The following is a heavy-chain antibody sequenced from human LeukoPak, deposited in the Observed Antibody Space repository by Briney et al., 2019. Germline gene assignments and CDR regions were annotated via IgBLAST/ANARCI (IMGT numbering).Heavy chain of an antibody. CDR2: ISSSGSTI. J-gene: IGHJ4*02. Sequence: PGGSLRLSCAASGFTFSSYTMNWVRQAPGKGLEWVSYISSSGSTIYYADSVKGRFTISRDNAKNSLYLQMNSLRAEDTAVYYCARMTGDCGGDCLGWGQGTLVTVSS. D-gene: IGHD2-21*02. V-gene: IGHV3-48*04. CDR3: ARMTGDCGGDCLG. CDR1: GFTFSSYT.